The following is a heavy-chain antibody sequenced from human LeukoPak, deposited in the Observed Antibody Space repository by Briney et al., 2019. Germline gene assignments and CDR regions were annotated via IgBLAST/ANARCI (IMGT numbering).Heavy chain of an antibody. Sequence: ASVKVSCKASGYTFTSYGISWVRQAPGQGLEWMGWISAYNGNTNYAQKLQGRVTMTTDTSTSTAYMELRSLRSDDTAVYYCARGDRNYDFWSGLYYYGMDVWGQGTTVTVSS. J-gene: IGHJ6*02. CDR2: ISAYNGNT. V-gene: IGHV1-18*01. CDR3: ARGDRNYDFWSGLYYYGMDV. CDR1: GYTFTSYG. D-gene: IGHD3-3*01.